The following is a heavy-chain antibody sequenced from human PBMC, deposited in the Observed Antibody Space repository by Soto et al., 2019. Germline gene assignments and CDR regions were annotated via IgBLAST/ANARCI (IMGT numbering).Heavy chain of an antibody. Sequence: SVKVSCKVSGGTFSSYAISWVRQAPGQGLEWMGGIIPIFGTANYAQKFQGRVTITADESTSTAYMELSSLRSEDTAVYYCASLRRRSIAVAGTQIDYWGQGTLVTVSS. V-gene: IGHV1-69*13. CDR3: ASLRRRSIAVAGTQIDY. D-gene: IGHD6-19*01. CDR2: IIPIFGTA. CDR1: GGTFSSYA. J-gene: IGHJ4*02.